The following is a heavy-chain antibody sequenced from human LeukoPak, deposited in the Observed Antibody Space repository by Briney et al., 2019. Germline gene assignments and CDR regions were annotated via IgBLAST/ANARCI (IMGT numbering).Heavy chain of an antibody. D-gene: IGHD3-10*01. CDR1: GGSIRSGDYY. CDR3: ARSTNHDASGSYYFDS. V-gene: IGHV4-30-4*01. J-gene: IGHJ4*02. CDR2: YTASP. Sequence: SETLSLTCTVSGGSIRSGDYYWSWVRQPPGKGLEWIGYTASPYHNPSLKSRVTISIDTSKNQISLKLDSVTASDTAVYYCARSTNHDASGSYYFDSWGQGILVTVTS.